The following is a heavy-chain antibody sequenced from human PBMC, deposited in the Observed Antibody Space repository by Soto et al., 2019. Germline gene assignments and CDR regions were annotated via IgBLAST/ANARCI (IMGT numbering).Heavy chain of an antibody. V-gene: IGHV3-66*01. CDR3: ARDDILWSGGSCYGVPMYV. CDR1: GFTVSSKY. J-gene: IGHJ6*04. CDR2: IQSGGTT. D-gene: IGHD2-15*01. Sequence: EVQLVESGGGLVQPGGSLRLSCAASGFTVSSKYMSWVRQAPGKGLEWVSLIQSGGTTYYADSVKGRFTISRDSSKNMLHLQMDSLRAEDTAVYYCARDDILWSGGSCYGVPMYVWGKGTTVTVSA.